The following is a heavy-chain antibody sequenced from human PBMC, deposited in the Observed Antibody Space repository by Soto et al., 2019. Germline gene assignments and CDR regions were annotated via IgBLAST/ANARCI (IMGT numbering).Heavy chain of an antibody. D-gene: IGHD2-21*01. Sequence: EVQLVESGGGLVQPGGSLRLSCSASGFTFSNYLMNWVRQAPGKGLEWVANIKEAGSEAYYVDSVKGRFTISRDNAKNSLYLDMTILSCEDKVVYYRAIEWGAPVRGLAIGYYYLFVMDAW. CDR1: GFTFSNYL. CDR2: IKEAGSEA. J-gene: IGHJ6*01. CDR3: AIEWGAPVRGLAIGYYYLFVMDA. V-gene: IGHV3-7*05.